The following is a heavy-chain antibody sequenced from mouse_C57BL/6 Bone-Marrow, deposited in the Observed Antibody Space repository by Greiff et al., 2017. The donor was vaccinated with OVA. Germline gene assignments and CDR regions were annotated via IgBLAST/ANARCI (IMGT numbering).Heavy chain of an antibody. CDR1: GYTFTSYW. J-gene: IGHJ2*01. Sequence: QVQLQQPGAELVKPGASVKMSCKASGYTFTSYWITWVKQRPGQGLEWIGDLYPGSGSTNYNEKFKSKATLTVDTSSSTAYMQLSSLTSEDSAVYYCARERVYYGSSYVYYFDYWGQGTTLTVSS. V-gene: IGHV1-55*01. CDR3: ARERVYYGSSYVYYFDY. CDR2: LYPGSGST. D-gene: IGHD1-1*01.